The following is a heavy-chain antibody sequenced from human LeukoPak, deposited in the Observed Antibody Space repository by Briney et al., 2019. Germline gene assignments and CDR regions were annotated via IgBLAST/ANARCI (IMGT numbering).Heavy chain of an antibody. D-gene: IGHD6-13*01. CDR2: ISNSGRT. CDR1: GGSISNDY. V-gene: IGHV4-59*08. J-gene: IGHJ4*02. Sequence: SETLSLTCTVSGGSISNDYWSWIRQPPGKGLEWIGYISNSGRTNYNPSLKSRITISRDTSKNQFSLKLSSVTAADTAVYYCAKQLQLVEFDYWGQGTLVTVSP. CDR3: AKQLQLVEFDY.